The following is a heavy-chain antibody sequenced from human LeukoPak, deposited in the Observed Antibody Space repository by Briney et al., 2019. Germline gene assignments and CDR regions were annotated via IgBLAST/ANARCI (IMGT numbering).Heavy chain of an antibody. CDR3: ARAYCSSTSCVSYYYGMDV. D-gene: IGHD2-2*01. CDR1: GYTFTGYY. Sequence: GASVTVSCKASGYTFTGYYMHWVRQAPGQGLEWMGWINPNSGGTNYAQKFQGWVTMTRDTSTNTVYMELSSLRSEDTAVYYCARAYCSSTSCVSYYYGMDVWGQGTTVTVSS. J-gene: IGHJ6*02. CDR2: INPNSGGT. V-gene: IGHV1-2*04.